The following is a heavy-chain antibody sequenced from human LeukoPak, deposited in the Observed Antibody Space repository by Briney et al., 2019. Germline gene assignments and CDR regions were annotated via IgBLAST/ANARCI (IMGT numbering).Heavy chain of an antibody. Sequence: SETLSLTCTVSGGSISSGGYYWSWIRQPPGKGLEWIGSIYYSGSTYYNPSLKSRVTISVDTSKNQFSLKLSSVTAADTAVYYCARPSSDSSAYYYGGDWYFDLWGRGTLVTVSS. CDR1: GGSISSGGYY. J-gene: IGHJ2*01. CDR2: IYYSGST. V-gene: IGHV4-39*01. D-gene: IGHD3-22*01. CDR3: ARPSSDSSAYYYGGDWYFDL.